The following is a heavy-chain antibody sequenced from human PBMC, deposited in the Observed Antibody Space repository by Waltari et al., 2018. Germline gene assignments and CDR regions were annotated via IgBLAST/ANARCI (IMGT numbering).Heavy chain of an antibody. CDR2: IYYSGST. D-gene: IGHD3-22*01. Sequence: QVQLQESGPGLVKPSETLSLACTVLGGSSSSYHWRWYRQPPGKGLEWIGYIYYSGSTNYNPSLKSRVTISVDTSKNQFSLKLSSVTAADTAVYYCARGRYDSSGLGNWGQGTLVTVSS. J-gene: IGHJ4*02. V-gene: IGHV4-59*01. CDR1: GGSSSSYH. CDR3: ARGRYDSSGLGN.